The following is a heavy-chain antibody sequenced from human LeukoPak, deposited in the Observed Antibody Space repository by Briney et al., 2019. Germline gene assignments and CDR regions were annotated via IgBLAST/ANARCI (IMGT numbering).Heavy chain of an antibody. CDR2: IRLDGTNK. J-gene: IGHJ4*02. Sequence: GGSLRLSCAASGFTFSDYGMHWVRQAPRKGLEWVAFIRLDGTNKYYADSVKGRFTISRDNSKNTLYLQMNSLRAEDTAVYYCAKDSSASGWYGFFDYWGQGTLVTVSS. D-gene: IGHD6-19*01. CDR3: AKDSSASGWYGFFDY. CDR1: GFTFSDYG. V-gene: IGHV3-30*02.